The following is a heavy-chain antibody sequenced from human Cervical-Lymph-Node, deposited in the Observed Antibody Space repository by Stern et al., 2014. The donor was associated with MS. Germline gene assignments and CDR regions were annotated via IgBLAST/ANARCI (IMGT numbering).Heavy chain of an antibody. CDR2: ISYDGSNK. CDR1: GFTFSSYG. V-gene: IGHV3-30*18. J-gene: IGHJ6*02. CDR3: AKERMWGYYYYGMDV. Sequence: VLLVESGGGVVQPGRSLRLSWAASGFTFSSYGMHWVRQAPGKGLEWVAVISYDGSNKYYADSVKGRFTISRDNSKNTLYLQMNSLRAEDTAVYYCAKERMWGYYYYGMDVWGQGTTVTVSS. D-gene: IGHD1-26*01.